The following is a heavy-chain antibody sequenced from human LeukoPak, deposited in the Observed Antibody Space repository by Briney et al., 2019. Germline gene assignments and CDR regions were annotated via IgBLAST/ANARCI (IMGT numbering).Heavy chain of an antibody. CDR1: GFTFSNYW. Sequence: PGGSLRLSCAASGFTFSNYWVSWVRQTPGKGLEWVANIKQDGSEVHYVDSVKGRFTISRDNSKNTLYLQMNSLRAEDTAVYYCANYGVVLATYGSPSPFVYWGQGTLVTVSS. J-gene: IGHJ4*02. CDR3: ANYGVVLATYGSPSPFVY. D-gene: IGHD3-16*01. CDR2: IKQDGSEV. V-gene: IGHV3-7*03.